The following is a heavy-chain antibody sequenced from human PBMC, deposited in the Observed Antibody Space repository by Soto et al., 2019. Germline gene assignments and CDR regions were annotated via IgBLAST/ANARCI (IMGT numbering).Heavy chain of an antibody. J-gene: IGHJ6*02. Sequence: GGSLRLSCAASGFTFSSYSMNWVRQAPGKGLEWVSSISSSSSYIYYADSVKGRFTISRDNAKNSLYLQMNSLRAEDTAVYYCARDHGYSSSTPHGIDVWGQGTTVTVYS. D-gene: IGHD6-6*01. CDR1: GFTFSSYS. V-gene: IGHV3-21*01. CDR3: ARDHGYSSSTPHGIDV. CDR2: ISSSSSYI.